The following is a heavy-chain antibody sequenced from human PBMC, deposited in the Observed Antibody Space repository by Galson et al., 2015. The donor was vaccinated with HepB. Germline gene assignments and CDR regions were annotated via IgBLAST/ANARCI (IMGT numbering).Heavy chain of an antibody. CDR3: ARDMITMVRGVACLDY. CDR1: GFTFSSYS. CDR2: ISSSSSTI. J-gene: IGHJ4*02. Sequence: SLRLSCAASGFTFSSYSMNWVRQAPGKGLEWVSHISSSSSTIYYADSVKGRFTISRDSAKNSLYLQMNSLRDEDTAVYYCARDMITMVRGVACLDYWGQGTLVTVSS. V-gene: IGHV3-48*02. D-gene: IGHD3-10*01.